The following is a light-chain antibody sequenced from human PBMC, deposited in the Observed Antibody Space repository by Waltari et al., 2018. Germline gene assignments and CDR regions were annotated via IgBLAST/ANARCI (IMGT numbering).Light chain of an antibody. Sequence: DIVMTQSPDSLAVSLGERATINCKSSQTVLHSSDTKNYVAWYQQKPGQPPKLLIYWSSTRESGVPYRFSGSGSGTDFTLTISSLQAEDVAVYYCHQYSSTPWTFGQGTKVEVK. CDR3: HQYSSTPWT. V-gene: IGKV4-1*01. J-gene: IGKJ1*01. CDR1: QTVLHSSDTKNY. CDR2: WSS.